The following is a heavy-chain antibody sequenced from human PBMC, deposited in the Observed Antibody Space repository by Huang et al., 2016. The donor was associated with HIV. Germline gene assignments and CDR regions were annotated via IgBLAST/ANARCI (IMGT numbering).Heavy chain of an antibody. CDR3: ARGRTRSSLYDSYYGLDV. Sequence: QVQLVQSGAEVKKPGSSVKVSCKASGGTFSTYAISWVRQAPGQGREWRGGIIPIFCTANYAQKFQGTVTITADEFTSTAYMELISLRSEDTALYYCARGRTRSSLYDSYYGLDVWGQGTTVTVSS. D-gene: IGHD6-6*01. J-gene: IGHJ6*02. CDR1: GGTFSTYA. CDR2: IIPIFCTA. V-gene: IGHV1-69*01.